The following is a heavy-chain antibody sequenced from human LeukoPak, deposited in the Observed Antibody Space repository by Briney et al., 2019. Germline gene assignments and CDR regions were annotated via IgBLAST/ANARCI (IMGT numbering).Heavy chain of an antibody. Sequence: SETLSLTCAVSGDSISSGGYSWNWIRQPPGKGLEWIGYIYSSGTTSYYPSLKSRVTISVDTSKNQFSLKLTSVTAADTAVYYCARGWGPAYCGGDCHRHFDYWGQGTLVTVSS. CDR3: ARGWGPAYCGGDCHRHFDY. CDR1: GDSISSGGYS. D-gene: IGHD2-21*02. CDR2: IYSSGTT. V-gene: IGHV4-30-4*07. J-gene: IGHJ4*02.